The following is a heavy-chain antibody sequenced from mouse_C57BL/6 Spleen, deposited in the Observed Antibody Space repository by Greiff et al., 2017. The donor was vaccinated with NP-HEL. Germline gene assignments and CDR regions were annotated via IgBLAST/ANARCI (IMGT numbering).Heavy chain of an antibody. V-gene: IGHV7-1*01. CDR1: GFTFSDFY. CDR3: ARDAGGFDY. CDR2: SRNKANDYTT. Sequence: EVMLVESGGGLVQSGRSLRLSCATSGFTFSDFYMEWVRQAPGKGLEWIAASRNKANDYTTEYSASVKGRFIVSRDTSQSILYLQMNALRAEDTAIYYCARDAGGFDYWGQGTTLTVSS. J-gene: IGHJ2*01.